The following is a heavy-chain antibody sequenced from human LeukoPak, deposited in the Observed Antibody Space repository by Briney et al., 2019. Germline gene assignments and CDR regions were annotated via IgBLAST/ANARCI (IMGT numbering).Heavy chain of an antibody. J-gene: IGHJ4*02. D-gene: IGHD6-25*01. V-gene: IGHV4-59*01. CDR1: GGSITSYY. CDR2: IYNSGST. CDR3: ARDRLFDY. Sequence: SETLSLTCTVSGGSITSYYWSWIRRPPGKGLEWIGYIYNSGSTNYNPSLKSRVTISVDTSKNQFSLKLSSVTAADTAVYYCARDRLFDYWGQGTLVTVSS.